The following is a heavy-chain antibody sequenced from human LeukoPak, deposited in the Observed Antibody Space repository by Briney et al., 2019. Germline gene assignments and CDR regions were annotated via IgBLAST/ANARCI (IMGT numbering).Heavy chain of an antibody. CDR1: GYSISSGYY. Sequence: SETLSLTCAVSGYSISSGYYWGWIRQPPGKGLEWIGSIYHSGSTYYNPSLKSRVTIPVDTSKNQFSLKLCSVTAADTAVYYCARDSKSSSWYSGINWFDPWGQGTLVTVSS. CDR3: ARDSKSSSWYSGINWFDP. J-gene: IGHJ5*02. D-gene: IGHD6-13*01. CDR2: IYHSGST. V-gene: IGHV4-38-2*02.